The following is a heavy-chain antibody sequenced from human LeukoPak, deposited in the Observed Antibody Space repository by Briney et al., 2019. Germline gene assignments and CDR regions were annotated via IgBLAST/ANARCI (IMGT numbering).Heavy chain of an antibody. CDR2: ISAYNGNT. CDR3: ARVPPRTYYYYMDV. V-gene: IGHV1-18*01. J-gene: IGHJ6*03. CDR1: GYTFTSYG. Sequence: ASVKVSCKASGYTFTSYGISWVRQAPGQGLEWMGWISAYNGNTNYAQKLQGRATMTTDTSTSTAYMELRSLRSDDTAVYYCARVPPRTYYYYMDVWGKGTTVTVSS.